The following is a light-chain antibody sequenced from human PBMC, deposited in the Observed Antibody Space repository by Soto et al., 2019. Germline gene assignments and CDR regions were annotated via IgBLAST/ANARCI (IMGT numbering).Light chain of an antibody. J-gene: IGKJ1*01. CDR1: QSVSSN. CDR2: GAS. Sequence: EIVMTQSPATLSVSPGERATLSFRASQSVSSNLAWYQQKPGQAPRRLIYGASTRATGIQARFSGTGSGTEFTLSISSLQSEDFAIYYCQHYNNWPPWTFGQGTKVEIK. CDR3: QHYNNWPPWT. V-gene: IGKV3-15*01.